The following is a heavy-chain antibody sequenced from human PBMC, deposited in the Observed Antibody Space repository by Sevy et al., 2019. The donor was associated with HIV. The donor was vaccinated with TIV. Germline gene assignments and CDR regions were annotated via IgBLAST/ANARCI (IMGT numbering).Heavy chain of an antibody. V-gene: IGHV3-21*01. CDR2: ISSSSTYI. Sequence: GGSLRLSCAASGFTIRTYNMNWVRQAPGKGLEWVSSISSSSTYIYYADSVKGRFTISRDNSKNSLYLQINSLRAEDTAVYYCARDLVIPATTDYFYYGMDVWGQRTTVTVSS. J-gene: IGHJ6*02. D-gene: IGHD2-15*01. CDR1: GFTIRTYN. CDR3: ARDLVIPATTDYFYYGMDV.